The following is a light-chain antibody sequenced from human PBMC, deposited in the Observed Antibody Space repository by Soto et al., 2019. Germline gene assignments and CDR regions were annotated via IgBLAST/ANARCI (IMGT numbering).Light chain of an antibody. V-gene: IGKV3-15*01. Sequence: EVVMTQSPATLSVSPGERATLSGRASQNVNAILAWYQQKPGQATRLLIHGASTRATGLPARFSGSGFGTEFNLTLSRLLSEEFAVSYSQPYNTWLWTFGQGTKVE. CDR3: QPYNTWLWT. J-gene: IGKJ1*01. CDR2: GAS. CDR1: QNVNAI.